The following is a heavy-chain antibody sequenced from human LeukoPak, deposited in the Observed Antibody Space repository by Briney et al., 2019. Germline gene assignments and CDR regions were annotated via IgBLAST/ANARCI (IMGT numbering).Heavy chain of an antibody. CDR2: INPNSGGR. CDR1: GYTFTGFY. J-gene: IGHJ1*01. V-gene: IGHV1-2*02. CDR3: ARELYSSGWSHFQH. D-gene: IGHD6-19*01. Sequence: ASVKVSCKACGYTFTGFYMQWVRQAPGQGLEWMGCINPNSGGRNYAQKFQGRVTMSRDTSISTAYMDLSTLRSDDTAVYYCARELYSSGWSHFQHWGQGTLVTVSS.